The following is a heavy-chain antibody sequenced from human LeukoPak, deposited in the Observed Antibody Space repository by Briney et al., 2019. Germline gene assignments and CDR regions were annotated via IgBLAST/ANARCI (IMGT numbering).Heavy chain of an antibody. CDR1: GYTFTGYY. Sequence: ASVKVSCKASGYTFTGYYMHWVRQAPGQGLEWMGWINPNSGGTNYAQKFQGRVTITRDTSISTAYMELSRLRSDDTAVYYCARGYSGYDFPLDYWGQGTLVTVSS. J-gene: IGHJ4*02. V-gene: IGHV1-2*02. CDR2: INPNSGGT. D-gene: IGHD5-12*01. CDR3: ARGYSGYDFPLDY.